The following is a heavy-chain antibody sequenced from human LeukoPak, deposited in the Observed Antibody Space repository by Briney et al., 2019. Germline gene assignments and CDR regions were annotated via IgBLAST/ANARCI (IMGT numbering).Heavy chain of an antibody. D-gene: IGHD3-22*01. CDR3: ARVLYYYDSSGPGAFDI. Sequence: ASVKVSCKASGYTFTGHYMHWVRQAPGQGLEWMGWINPNSGGTNYAQKFQGRVTMTRDTSISTAYMELSRLRSDDTAVYYCARVLYYYDSSGPGAFDIWGQGTMVTVSS. CDR2: INPNSGGT. J-gene: IGHJ3*02. V-gene: IGHV1-2*02. CDR1: GYTFTGHY.